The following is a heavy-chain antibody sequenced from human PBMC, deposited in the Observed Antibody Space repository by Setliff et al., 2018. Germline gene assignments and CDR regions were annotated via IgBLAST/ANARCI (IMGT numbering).Heavy chain of an antibody. V-gene: IGHV3-13*01. D-gene: IGHD2-15*01. CDR1: GFTFSSYE. J-gene: IGHJ6*03. CDR2: IGTAGDT. Sequence: GGSLRLSCAASGFTFSSYEMNWVRQATGKGLEWVSAIGTAGDTYYPGSVKGRFTISRENAKNSLYLQMNSLRAGDTAVYYCARHTPGYYYMDVWGKGTTVTVSS. CDR3: ARHTPGYYYMDV.